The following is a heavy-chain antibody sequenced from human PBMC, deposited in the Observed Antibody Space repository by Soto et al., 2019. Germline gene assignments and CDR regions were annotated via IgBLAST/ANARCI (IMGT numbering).Heavy chain of an antibody. J-gene: IGHJ4*02. CDR1: GFTFSGYW. CDR2: IKQDGSDK. Sequence: SLRLSCTASGFTFSGYWMSWVRQAPGKGLEWVANIKQDGSDKYYVDSVKGRFTISRDNAKNSLYLQMNSLRAEDTAVYYCARESPTLFDYWGQGTLVTVSS. CDR3: ARESPTLFDY. V-gene: IGHV3-7*01.